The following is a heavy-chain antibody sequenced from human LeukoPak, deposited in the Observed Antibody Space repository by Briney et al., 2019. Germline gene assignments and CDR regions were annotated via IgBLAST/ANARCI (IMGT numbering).Heavy chain of an antibody. V-gene: IGHV3-48*04. J-gene: IGHJ5*02. CDR3: ARGVVVVVAAKYNWFDP. D-gene: IGHD2-15*01. Sequence: GGSLRLSCAASGFTFSSYSMNWVRQAPGKGLEGVSYISSSSSTIYYADSVKGRFTISRDNAKNSLYLQMNSLRAEDTAVYYCARGVVVVVAAKYNWFDPWGQGTLVTVSS. CDR1: GFTFSSYS. CDR2: ISSSSSTI.